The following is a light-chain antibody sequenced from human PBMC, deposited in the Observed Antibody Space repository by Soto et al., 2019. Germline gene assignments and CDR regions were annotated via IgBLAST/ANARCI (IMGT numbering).Light chain of an antibody. CDR2: DVS. V-gene: IGLV2-14*01. J-gene: IGLJ2*01. CDR1: SSDVGGYNY. Sequence: QSALTQPASVSGFPGQSITLSCTGTSSDVGGYNYVSWYQQHPGQAPKLMIYDVSNRPSGVSNRFSGSKSGNTASLTISGLQAEDEADYYCSSYTSSSTFVVFGGGTKVTVL. CDR3: SSYTSSSTFVV.